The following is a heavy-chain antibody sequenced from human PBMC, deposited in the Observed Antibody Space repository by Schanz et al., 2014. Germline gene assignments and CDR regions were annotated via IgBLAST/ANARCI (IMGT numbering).Heavy chain of an antibody. CDR3: AKVAPAATYLDS. CDR1: GFTFSDAW. D-gene: IGHD2-2*01. V-gene: IGHV3-11*01. Sequence: VQLVESGGDLVKPGGSLRLSCAASGFTFSDAWMTWVRQAPGKGLEWVSDISDSGDSTHYADSVKGRFTISRDNAKNSLFLQMNSLSAEDTAVYYCAKVAPAATYLDSWGLGTLVTVSS. CDR2: ISDSGDST. J-gene: IGHJ4*02.